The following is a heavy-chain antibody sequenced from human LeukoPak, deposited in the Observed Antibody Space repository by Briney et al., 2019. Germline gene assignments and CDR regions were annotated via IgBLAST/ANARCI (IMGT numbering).Heavy chain of an antibody. CDR2: INHSGST. CDR3: AQLGYYGMDV. V-gene: IGHV4-34*01. Sequence: PSETLSLTCAVYGGSFSGYYWSWIRQPPGKGLEWIGEINHSGSTYFNPSLKSRVTISVDTSKNQFSLKLSSVTAADTAVYYCAQLGYYGMDVWGQGTTVTVSS. CDR1: GGSFSGYY. J-gene: IGHJ6*02. D-gene: IGHD6-6*01.